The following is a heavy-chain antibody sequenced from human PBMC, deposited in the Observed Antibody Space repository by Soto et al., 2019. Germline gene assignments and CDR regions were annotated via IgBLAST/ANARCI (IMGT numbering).Heavy chain of an antibody. D-gene: IGHD6-6*01. J-gene: IGHJ6*02. V-gene: IGHV1-69*06. CDR3: ARVSRSSSSYGMDV. CDR2: IIPVFGTA. Sequence: SVKVSCKASGGTFSSYAIGWVRQAPGQGLEWMGGIIPVFGTANYAQKFQGRVTITADKSTSTAYMELSSLRSEDTAVYYCARVSRSSSSYGMDVWGQGTTVTVSS. CDR1: GGTFSSYA.